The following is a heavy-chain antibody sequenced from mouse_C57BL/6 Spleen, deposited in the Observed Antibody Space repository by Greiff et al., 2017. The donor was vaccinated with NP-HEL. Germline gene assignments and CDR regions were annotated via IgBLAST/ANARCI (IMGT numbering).Heavy chain of an antibody. Sequence: QVQLQQPGAELVMPGASVKLSCKASGYTFTSYWMHWVKQRPGQGLEWIGEIDPSDSYTNYNQKFKGKSTLTVDKSSSTAYMQLSSLTSEDSAVYDCARCTTPYYYAMDYWGQGTSVTVSS. J-gene: IGHJ4*01. CDR1: GYTFTSYW. CDR2: IDPSDSYT. V-gene: IGHV1-69*01. CDR3: ARCTTPYYYAMDY. D-gene: IGHD2-14*01.